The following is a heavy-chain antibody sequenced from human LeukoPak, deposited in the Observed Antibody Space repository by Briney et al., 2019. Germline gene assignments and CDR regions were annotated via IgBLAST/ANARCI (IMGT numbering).Heavy chain of an antibody. J-gene: IGHJ4*02. CDR2: IYYSGTT. D-gene: IGHD3-22*01. CDR1: GGSINNYY. Sequence: SETLSLTCTVSGGSINNYYWSWIRQPPGKGLEWIGYIYYSGTTNYNPSLKSRVTISVDTSKNQFSLKLNSVTAADTAVYYCARIYDSSGYMVDYWGQGTLVTVSS. V-gene: IGHV4-59*01. CDR3: ARIYDSSGYMVDY.